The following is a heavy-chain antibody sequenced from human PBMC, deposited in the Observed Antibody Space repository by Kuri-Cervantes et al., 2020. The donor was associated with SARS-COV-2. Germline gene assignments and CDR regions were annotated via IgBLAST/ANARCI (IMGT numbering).Heavy chain of an antibody. V-gene: IGHV3-23*01. CDR2: ISGSGGST. CDR3: AKRYSSSWTGPSPFDY. D-gene: IGHD6-13*01. CDR1: GFTFSSYA. Sequence: GGSLRLSCAASGFTFSSYAMSWVRQAPGKGLEWVSAISGSGGSTYYADSVKGRFTISRDNYKNTLYLQMNSLRAEDTAVYYCAKRYSSSWTGPSPFDYWGQGTLVTVSS. J-gene: IGHJ4*02.